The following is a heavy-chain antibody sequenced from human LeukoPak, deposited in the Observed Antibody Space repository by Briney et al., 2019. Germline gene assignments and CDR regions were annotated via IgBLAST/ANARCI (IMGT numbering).Heavy chain of an antibody. Sequence: GGSLRLSCAASGFTFSSYSMNWVRQAPGKGLEWVSSISGSNSYIYYADSMKGRFTISRDNAKNSLYLQMNSLRAGDTAVYYCARQAVARPFDLWGQGTMVAVSS. CDR1: GFTFSSYS. CDR3: ARQAVARPFDL. V-gene: IGHV3-21*03. CDR2: ISGSNSYI. J-gene: IGHJ3*01.